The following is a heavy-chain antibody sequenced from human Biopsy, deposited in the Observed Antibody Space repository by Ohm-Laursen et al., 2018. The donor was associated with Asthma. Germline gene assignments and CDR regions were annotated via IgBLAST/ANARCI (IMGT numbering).Heavy chain of an antibody. CDR3: ARGYSGTDRIVYYYSGMEV. Sequence: ASVKVSCKVSGGTFSSYAISWVRQAPGQGLEWMGGIIPIFGTANYAQKFQGRVTITADESTSTAYLELTSLRFEDTAVYYCARGYSGTDRIVYYYSGMEVWGQGTTVTVSS. V-gene: IGHV1-69*13. CDR2: IIPIFGTA. J-gene: IGHJ6*02. CDR1: GGTFSSYA. D-gene: IGHD5-12*01.